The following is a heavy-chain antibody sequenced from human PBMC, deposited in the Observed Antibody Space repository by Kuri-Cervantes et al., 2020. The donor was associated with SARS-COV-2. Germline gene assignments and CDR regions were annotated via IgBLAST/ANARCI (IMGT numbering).Heavy chain of an antibody. Sequence: ASVKVSCKASGYTFTSYAMHWVRQAPGQRLEWMGWINAGNGNTKYSQKFQGRVTITRDTSASTAYMELSSLRSEDTAVYYCGRCGNGWFPFDYWGQGTLVTVSS. CDR1: GYTFTSYA. D-gene: IGHD6-19*01. J-gene: IGHJ4*02. CDR2: INAGNGNT. CDR3: GRCGNGWFPFDY. V-gene: IGHV1-3*01.